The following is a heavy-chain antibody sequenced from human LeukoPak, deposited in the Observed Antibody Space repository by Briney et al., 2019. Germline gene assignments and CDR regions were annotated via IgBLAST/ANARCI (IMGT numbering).Heavy chain of an antibody. V-gene: IGHV3-23*01. CDR2: ISGSGGGT. D-gene: IGHD3-10*01. J-gene: IGHJ4*02. CDR1: GFTFSSHA. CDR3: AKRLAYGSGGSDYFDF. Sequence: PGGSLRLSCAASGFTFSSHAMTWVRQAPGKGLEYVSTISGSGGGTYYADSVKGRFTISRDNSKNTLYLQMSSLRAEDTAVYYCAKRLAYGSGGSDYFDFWGQGTLVTVSS.